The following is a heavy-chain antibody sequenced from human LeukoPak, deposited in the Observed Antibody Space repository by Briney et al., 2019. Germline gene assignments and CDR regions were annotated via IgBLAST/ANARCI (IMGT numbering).Heavy chain of an antibody. J-gene: IGHJ4*02. Sequence: PGGSLRLSCAASGFTFSSYGMHWVRQAPGKGLEWVAVIWYDGSNKYYADSVKGRFTISRDNSKNTLYLQMNSLRAEDTAVYYCAKESGVYCSGGSCYLDHWGQGTLVTVSS. V-gene: IGHV3-30*02. CDR3: AKESGVYCSGGSCYLDH. D-gene: IGHD2-15*01. CDR2: IWYDGSNK. CDR1: GFTFSSYG.